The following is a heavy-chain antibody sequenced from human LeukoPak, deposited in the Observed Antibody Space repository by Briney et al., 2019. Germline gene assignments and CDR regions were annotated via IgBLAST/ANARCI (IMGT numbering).Heavy chain of an antibody. V-gene: IGHV1-18*04. Sequence: GASVKVSCKASGYTFTGYYMHWVRQAPGQGLEWMGWISAYNGNTNYAQKLQGRVTMTTDTSTSTAYMELRSLRSDDTAVYYCARVAWGYNYWGQGTLVTVSS. J-gene: IGHJ4*02. CDR2: ISAYNGNT. D-gene: IGHD5-18*01. CDR1: GYTFTGYY. CDR3: ARVAWGYNY.